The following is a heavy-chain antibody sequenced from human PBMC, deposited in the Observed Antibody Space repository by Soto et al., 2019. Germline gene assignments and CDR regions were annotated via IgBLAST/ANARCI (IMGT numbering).Heavy chain of an antibody. CDR3: ARLRVAAAGRVWRNYGMDV. Sequence: PSETLSLTCTVSGGSISSGDYYWSWIRQPPGKGLEWIGYIYYSGSTYYNPSLKSRVTISVDTSKNQFSLKLSSVTAADTAVYYCARLRVAAAGRVWRNYGMDVWGQGTTVTVSS. CDR1: GGSISSGDYY. J-gene: IGHJ6*02. D-gene: IGHD6-13*01. V-gene: IGHV4-30-4*01. CDR2: IYYSGST.